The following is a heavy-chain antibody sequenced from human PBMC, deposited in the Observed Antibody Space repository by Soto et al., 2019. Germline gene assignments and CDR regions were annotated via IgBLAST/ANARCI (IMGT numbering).Heavy chain of an antibody. J-gene: IGHJ4*02. D-gene: IGHD6-19*01. Sequence: ASVKVSCKASGYTFTSYAMHWVRQAPGQRLEWMGWINAGNGNTKYSQKFQGRVTITRDTSASTAYMELSSLRSEDTAVYYCARDAQPGSGWYYFDYWGQGTLVTVSS. CDR1: GYTFTSYA. CDR3: ARDAQPGSGWYYFDY. CDR2: INAGNGNT. V-gene: IGHV1-3*01.